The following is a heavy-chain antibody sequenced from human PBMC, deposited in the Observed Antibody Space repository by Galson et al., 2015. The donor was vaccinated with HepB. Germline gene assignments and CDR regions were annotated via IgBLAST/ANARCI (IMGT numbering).Heavy chain of an antibody. CDR3: SRAGRGSGSYLQFDP. V-gene: IGHV1-18*04. CDR1: GYTFTSYG. Sequence: SVKVSCKASGYTFTSYGISWVRQAPGQGLEWMGWISAYNGNTNYAQKLQGRVTMTTDTSTSTAYMELRSLRSDDTAVYYCSRAGRGSGSYLQFDPWGQGTLVTVSS. D-gene: IGHD3-10*01. CDR2: ISAYNGNT. J-gene: IGHJ5*02.